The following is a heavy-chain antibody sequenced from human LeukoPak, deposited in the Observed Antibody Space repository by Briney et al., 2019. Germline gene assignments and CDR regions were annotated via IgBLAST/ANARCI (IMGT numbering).Heavy chain of an antibody. Sequence: GGSLRLSCAASGFTFSTSAMTWVRQAPGKGLEWVSGISGSGATDYADSVKGRFTISRDNSKNTLYLQMNSLRAEDTAVYYCAKDEGSNYFDYWGQGTLVTVSS. V-gene: IGHV3-23*01. CDR3: AKDEGSNYFDY. CDR2: ISGSGAT. CDR1: GFTFSTSA. J-gene: IGHJ4*02.